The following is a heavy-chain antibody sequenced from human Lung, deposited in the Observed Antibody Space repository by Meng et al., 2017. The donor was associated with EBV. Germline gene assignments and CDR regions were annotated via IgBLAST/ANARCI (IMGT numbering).Heavy chain of an antibody. D-gene: IGHD4-17*01. Sequence: EAQMLESXGGLVQPGXSLRLSCAVSGVMFSNYAMTWVRQAPGKGLEWVSSITGSGDTTYYADSVKGRFTISRDNSKNTLYLQMNSLRAEDTAVYYCAKQSYGDFVHFDYWGQGILVTVSS. CDR1: GVMFSNYA. J-gene: IGHJ4*02. CDR3: AKQSYGDFVHFDY. V-gene: IGHV3-23*01. CDR2: ITGSGDTT.